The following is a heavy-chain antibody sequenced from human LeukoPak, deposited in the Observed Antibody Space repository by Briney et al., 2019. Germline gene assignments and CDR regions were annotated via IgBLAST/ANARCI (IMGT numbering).Heavy chain of an antibody. Sequence: GGSLRLSCAVSGITLSNYGMSWVRQAPGKGLEWVAGISGSGGGTYYADSVKGRFTISRENPKNTLYLQMNSLRAEDTAVYFCAKRGVVIRVILVGFHKEAYYFDSWGQGALVTASS. CDR2: ISGSGGGT. CDR3: AKRGVVIRVILVGFHKEAYYFDS. J-gene: IGHJ4*02. CDR1: GITLSNYG. D-gene: IGHD3-22*01. V-gene: IGHV3-23*01.